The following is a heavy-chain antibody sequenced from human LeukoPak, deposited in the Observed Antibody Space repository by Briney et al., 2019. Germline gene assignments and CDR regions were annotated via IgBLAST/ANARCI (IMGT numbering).Heavy chain of an antibody. Sequence: GGSLRLSCAASGFTFSSYAMSWVRQAPGKGLEWVSAISGSGGSTYYADSVKGRFTISRDNSKNTLYLQMNSLRAEDTAIYYCTRSGYRHPYHFDTWGQGTLVTVSS. V-gene: IGHV3-23*01. J-gene: IGHJ4*02. D-gene: IGHD3-22*01. CDR2: ISGSGGST. CDR1: GFTFSSYA. CDR3: TRSGYRHPYHFDT.